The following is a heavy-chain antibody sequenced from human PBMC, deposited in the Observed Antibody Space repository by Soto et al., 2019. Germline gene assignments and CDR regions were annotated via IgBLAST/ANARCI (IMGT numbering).Heavy chain of an antibody. CDR1: VFTFSSYA. V-gene: IGHV3-23*01. Sequence: WWSLRLSYAASVFTFSSYAMSWCRQAPGKGLEWVSAISGSGGSTYYADSVKGRFTISRDNSKNTLYLQMNSLRAEDTAVYYCAKVQQQLPSQGWFDPWGQGTLVTVSS. D-gene: IGHD6-13*01. J-gene: IGHJ5*02. CDR2: ISGSGGST. CDR3: AKVQQQLPSQGWFDP.